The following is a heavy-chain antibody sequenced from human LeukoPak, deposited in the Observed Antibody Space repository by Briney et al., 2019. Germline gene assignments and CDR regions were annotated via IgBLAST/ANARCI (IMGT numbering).Heavy chain of an antibody. CDR2: INPSGGST. D-gene: IGHD3-10*01. V-gene: IGHV1-46*01. CDR1: GYTFTSDY. Sequence: ASVKVSCKASGYTFTSDYMHWVRQAPGQGLEWLGLINPSGGSTSNAQKFQGRVTLTGDTSTSTVYMELSSLRSEDTAVYYCATTLRGYYFDYWGQGTLVAVSS. J-gene: IGHJ4*02. CDR3: ATTLRGYYFDY.